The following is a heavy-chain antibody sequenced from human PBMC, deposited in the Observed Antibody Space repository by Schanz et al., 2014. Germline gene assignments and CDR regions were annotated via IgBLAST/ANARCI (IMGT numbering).Heavy chain of an antibody. CDR2: ISGGGGTT. CDR3: TTDNGHFAFDF. D-gene: IGHD2-8*01. V-gene: IGHV3-23*01. Sequence: EVQLLESGGGLVQPGGSLRLSCAASGFTFSSYAMSWVRQAPGKGLEWVSAISGGGGTTYYTDTVRGRFTISRDNAENTLFLQMNSLRAEDTAVYYCTTDNGHFAFDFWGQGTMVTVSS. J-gene: IGHJ3*01. CDR1: GFTFSSYA.